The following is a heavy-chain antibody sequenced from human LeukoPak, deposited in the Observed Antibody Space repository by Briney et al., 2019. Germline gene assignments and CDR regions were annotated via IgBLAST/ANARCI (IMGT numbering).Heavy chain of an antibody. D-gene: IGHD5-12*01. CDR2: ISSSSSYI. Sequence: PGGSLRLSCAASGFTFSSYSMNWVRQAPGKGLEWVSSISSSSSYIYYADSVKGRFTISRDNAKNSLYLQMNSLRAEGTAVYYCARDRDSGYDLWGQGTLVTVSS. V-gene: IGHV3-21*01. J-gene: IGHJ4*02. CDR3: ARDRDSGYDL. CDR1: GFTFSSYS.